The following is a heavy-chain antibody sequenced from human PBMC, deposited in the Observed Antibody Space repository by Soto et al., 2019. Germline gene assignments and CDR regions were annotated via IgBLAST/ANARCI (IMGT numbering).Heavy chain of an antibody. D-gene: IGHD6-13*01. CDR1: NGSISSSSYY. Sequence: PSETLSLTCTVSNGSISSSSYYWGWIRQPPGKGLEWIGIIYYSGSTYSNPSLESRVTISVDTSKNQFSLKLSSVTAADTAVYYCARFGGIAARRSGMDVWGQGTTVTVSS. CDR2: IYYSGST. CDR3: ARFGGIAARRSGMDV. J-gene: IGHJ6*02. V-gene: IGHV4-39*01.